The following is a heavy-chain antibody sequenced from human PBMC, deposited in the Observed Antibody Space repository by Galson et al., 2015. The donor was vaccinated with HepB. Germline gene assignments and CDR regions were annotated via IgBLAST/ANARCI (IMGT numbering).Heavy chain of an antibody. CDR1: GGTFSNFG. J-gene: IGHJ6*03. CDR3: AKHKGWELANYCMDV. CDR2: IIPNFRTA. Sequence: SVKVSCKASGGTFSNFGINWIRQAPGQGLEWMGGIIPNFRTANYHQDFQGRLTMTVDESTNTAYMELSSLTSDDTAIYFCAKHKGWELANYCMDVWGTGTRVTVS. D-gene: IGHD1-26*01. V-gene: IGHV1-69*13.